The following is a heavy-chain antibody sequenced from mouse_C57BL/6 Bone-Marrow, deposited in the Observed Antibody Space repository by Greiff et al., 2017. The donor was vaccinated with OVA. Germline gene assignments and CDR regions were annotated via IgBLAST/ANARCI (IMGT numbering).Heavy chain of an antibody. CDR3: ASYYDYDGRAAWFAY. J-gene: IGHJ3*01. Sequence: VHVKQSVAELVRPGASVKLSCTASGFNIKNTYMHWVKQRPEQGLEWIGRIDPANGNTKYAPKFQGKATITADTSSNTAYLRLSSLSSEDTAIYYCASYYDYDGRAAWFAYWGQGTLVTVSA. D-gene: IGHD2-4*01. CDR2: IDPANGNT. V-gene: IGHV14-3*01. CDR1: GFNIKNTY.